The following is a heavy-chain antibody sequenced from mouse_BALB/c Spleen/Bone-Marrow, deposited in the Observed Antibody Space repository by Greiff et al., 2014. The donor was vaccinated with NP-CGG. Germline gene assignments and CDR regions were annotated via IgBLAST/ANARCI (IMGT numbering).Heavy chain of an antibody. Sequence: VQLQESGPGLVAPSQSLSITCTVSGFSLTSYSVHWVRQPPGKGLEWLGVIWAGGSTNYNSTLMSRLTNSKDNSKSQVFLKMNSPQTDDPAKFYCARYYYGFPYYRGQGTTLTVPS. CDR3: ARYYYGFPYY. V-gene: IGHV2-9*02. J-gene: IGHJ2*01. D-gene: IGHD1-2*01. CDR2: IWAGGST. CDR1: GFSLTSYS.